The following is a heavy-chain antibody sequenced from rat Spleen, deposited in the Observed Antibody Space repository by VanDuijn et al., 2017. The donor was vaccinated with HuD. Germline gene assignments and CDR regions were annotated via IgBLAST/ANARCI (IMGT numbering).Heavy chain of an antibody. D-gene: IGHD1-2*01. CDR2: ISYDGSST. CDR1: GFTFSNYY. V-gene: IGHV5-29*01. J-gene: IGHJ3*01. CDR3: TRHFSPADYYSSFPVLY. Sequence: EVQVVESGGGLVQPGRSMKLSCAASGFTFSNYYMAWVRQAPTKGLEWVATISYDGSSTYYRDSVKGRFTISRDNAKSTLYLQMDSLRSEDTATYYCTRHFSPADYYSSFPVLYWGQGTLVTVSS.